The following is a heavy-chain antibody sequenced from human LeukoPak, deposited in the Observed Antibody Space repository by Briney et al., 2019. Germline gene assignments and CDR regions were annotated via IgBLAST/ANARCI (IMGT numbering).Heavy chain of an antibody. D-gene: IGHD3-9*01. Sequence: GGSLRLSCAASGFTFSSYSMNWVRQAPGKGLEWVSSISSSSSYIYYADSVKGRFTISRDNAKNSLYLQMNSLRAEDTAVYYCARRSVRSDTGWLDYFDYWGQGTLVTVSS. CDR2: ISSSSSYI. CDR3: ARRSVRSDTGWLDYFDY. V-gene: IGHV3-21*01. J-gene: IGHJ4*02. CDR1: GFTFSSYS.